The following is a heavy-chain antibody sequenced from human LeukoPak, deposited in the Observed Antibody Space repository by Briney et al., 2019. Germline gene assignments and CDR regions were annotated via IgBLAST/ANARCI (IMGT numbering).Heavy chain of an antibody. J-gene: IGHJ3*01. CDR2: IYSGGNT. V-gene: IGHV3-66*01. D-gene: IGHD2-2*01. CDR3: ARGKYPGSFDV. CDR1: GFTVSSNY. Sequence: GGSLRLSCAASGFTVSSNYMSWVRQAPGKGLEWVSVIYSGGNTYYADSVKGGFTISRDSAKSSLHLQMNSLRDEATAVYYCARGKYPGSFDVWGQGTMVTVSS.